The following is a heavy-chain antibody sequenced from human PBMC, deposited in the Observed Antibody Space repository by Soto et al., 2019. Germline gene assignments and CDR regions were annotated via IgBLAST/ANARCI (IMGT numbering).Heavy chain of an antibody. CDR3: ARDKRSSGWYEDY. D-gene: IGHD6-19*01. CDR2: ISSSSSYI. J-gene: IGHJ4*02. V-gene: IGHV3-21*01. CDR1: GFTFSSYS. Sequence: EVQLVESGGGLVKPGGSLRLSCAASGFTFSSYSMNWVRQAPGKGLEWVSSISSSSSYIYYADSVKGRYTISRDNAKNSVYRQLNSLRAEDTAVYYCARDKRSSGWYEDYWGQGTLVTVSS.